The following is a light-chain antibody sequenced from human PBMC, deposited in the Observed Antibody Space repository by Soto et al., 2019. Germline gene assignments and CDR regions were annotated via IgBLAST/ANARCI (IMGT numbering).Light chain of an antibody. Sequence: DIQMTQSPATLSASLGDRVTITCRASQTINRWLAWYQQKPRKAPKLLIYDGSTLQSGVPSRFSGSGSGTELTLTISSLQTDDVATYYCQQYNALWYTFGQGTKV. V-gene: IGKV1-5*01. CDR1: QTINRW. J-gene: IGKJ2*01. CDR3: QQYNALWYT. CDR2: DGS.